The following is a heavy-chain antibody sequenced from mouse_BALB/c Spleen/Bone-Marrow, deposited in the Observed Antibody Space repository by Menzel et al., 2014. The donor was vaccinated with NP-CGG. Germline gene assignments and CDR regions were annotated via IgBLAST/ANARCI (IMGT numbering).Heavy chain of an antibody. V-gene: IGHV1S22*01. CDR3: TTYYYGSPFDY. CDR1: GYTLTTYW. D-gene: IGHD1-1*01. Sequence: LQQSGSELVRPGASVKLSCKASGYTLTTYWMHWVKQRPGQGLEWIGNIYPGSGSTNYDEKFKSKATLTVDTSSSTAYMQLSSLTSEDSAVYYCTTYYYGSPFDYWGQGTTLTVSS. CDR2: IYPGSGST. J-gene: IGHJ2*01.